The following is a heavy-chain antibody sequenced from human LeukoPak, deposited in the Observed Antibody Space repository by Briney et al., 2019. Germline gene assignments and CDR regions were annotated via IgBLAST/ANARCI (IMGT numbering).Heavy chain of an antibody. CDR3: ARDPYYDILTGTVGSAFDI. CDR2: IYYSGST. CDR1: GGSISSYY. Sequence: SETLSLTCTVSGGSISSYYWNWIRQPPGNGLEWIGYIYYSGSTNYNPSLKSRVTISVDTSKNQFSLKLSSVTAADTAVYYCARDPYYDILTGTVGSAFDIWGQGTMVTVSS. J-gene: IGHJ3*02. D-gene: IGHD3-9*01. V-gene: IGHV4-59*01.